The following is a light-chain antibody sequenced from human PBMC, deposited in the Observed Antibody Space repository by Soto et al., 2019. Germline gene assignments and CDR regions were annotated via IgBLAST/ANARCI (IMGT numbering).Light chain of an antibody. Sequence: EIVLTQSPATLSLSPGDRATLSCRASQSVGGSLAWYQQKPGQAPRLLIYDASNRATGIPARFSGSGSGTDFALTISSLEPEDFAVSYCQQRSTWPLTVGGGTKVEIK. CDR2: DAS. CDR3: QQRSTWPLT. V-gene: IGKV3-11*01. CDR1: QSVGGS. J-gene: IGKJ4*01.